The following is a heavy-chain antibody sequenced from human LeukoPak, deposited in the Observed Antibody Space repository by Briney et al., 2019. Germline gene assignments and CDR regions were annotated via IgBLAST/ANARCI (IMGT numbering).Heavy chain of an antibody. J-gene: IGHJ5*02. CDR2: IYTGGTT. V-gene: IGHV3-66*01. Sequence: GGSQRLSCAASGFTLSSNYMSWVRQAPGKGLEWVSVIYTGGTTYYADSVKGRFTISGDNSKNTLYLQMNSLRAEDTAVYFCAREGRFTRFDTWGQGTLVTVSS. CDR1: GFTLSSNY. CDR3: AREGRFTRFDT. D-gene: IGHD3-3*01.